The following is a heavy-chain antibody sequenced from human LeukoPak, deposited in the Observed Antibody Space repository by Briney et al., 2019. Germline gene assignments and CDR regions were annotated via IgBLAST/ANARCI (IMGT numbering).Heavy chain of an antibody. CDR3: ARHDYMDV. CDR2: IKQDGSEN. J-gene: IGHJ6*03. CDR1: GFTFTNYW. Sequence: GGSLRLSCAASGFTFTNYWMSWVRQAPGKGLEWVANIKQDGSENYSVDSVKGRFTISRDNAKNSLYLQMNSLRAEDTAVYYCARHDYMDVWGKGTTVIVS. V-gene: IGHV3-7*01.